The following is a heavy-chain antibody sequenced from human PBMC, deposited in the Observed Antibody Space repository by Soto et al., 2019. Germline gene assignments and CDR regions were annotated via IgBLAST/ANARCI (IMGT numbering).Heavy chain of an antibody. J-gene: IGHJ5*02. CDR2: IYQSGST. CDR1: GGSISSGGHS. Sequence: SETLSLTCAVSGGSISSGGHSWNWIRQPPGKGLEWIGYIYQSGSTYYNPSLKSRVTISVDTSKNQFSLKLSSVTAADTAVYYCARSVFPWGQGTLVTVSS. CDR3: ARSVFP. V-gene: IGHV4-30-2*05.